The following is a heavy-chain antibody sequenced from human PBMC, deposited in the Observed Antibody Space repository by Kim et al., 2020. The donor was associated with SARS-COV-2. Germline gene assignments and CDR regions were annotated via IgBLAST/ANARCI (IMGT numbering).Heavy chain of an antibody. CDR1: GGSFSGYY. V-gene: IGHV4-34*01. D-gene: IGHD3-16*01. CDR3: ARGRYGGADD. Sequence: SETLSLTCAVYGGSFSGYYCSWIRQPPGKGLEWIGEINPSGGTNYIPSLKSRVTISLDTSRDQFSLKLSSVTSADTAVYSCARGRYGGADDWGQGTRVT. J-gene: IGHJ4*02. CDR2: INPSGGT.